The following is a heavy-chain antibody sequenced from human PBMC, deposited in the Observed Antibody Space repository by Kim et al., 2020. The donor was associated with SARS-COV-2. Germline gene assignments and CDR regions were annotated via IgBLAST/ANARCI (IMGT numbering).Heavy chain of an antibody. D-gene: IGHD3-10*01. CDR1: GGTFSSYA. CDR2: IIPIFGTA. J-gene: IGHJ6*02. Sequence: SVKVSCKASGGTFSSYAISWVRQAPGQGLEWMGGIIPIFGTANYAQKFQGRVTITADESTSTAYMELSSLRSEDTAVYYCAREWGGRGYYYYYGMDVWGQGTTVTVSS. V-gene: IGHV1-69*13. CDR3: AREWGGRGYYYYYGMDV.